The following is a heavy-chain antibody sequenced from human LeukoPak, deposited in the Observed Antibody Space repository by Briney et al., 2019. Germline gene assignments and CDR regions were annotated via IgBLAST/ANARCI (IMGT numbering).Heavy chain of an antibody. J-gene: IGHJ4*02. CDR1: GFTFSSYS. Sequence: GGSLRLSCAASGFTFSSYSMNWVRQAPGKGLEWVSYISSSSTIYYADSVKGRFTISRDNAKNSLYLQMNSLRAEDTAVYYCARDRSGSRIDYWGQGTLVTVSS. CDR2: ISSSSTI. CDR3: ARDRSGSRIDY. V-gene: IGHV3-48*01. D-gene: IGHD1-26*01.